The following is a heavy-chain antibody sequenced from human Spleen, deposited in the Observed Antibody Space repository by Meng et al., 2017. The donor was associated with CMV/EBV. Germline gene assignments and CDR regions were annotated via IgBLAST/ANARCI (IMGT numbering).Heavy chain of an antibody. Sequence: QVQLQEWGAGLLKPSETLSLTCAVYGASFSDYYWSWIRQPPRKGLEWIGEINHSGNTNYNPSLKSRVTISVDTSKNQFSLKLSSVTAADTAVYYCARNPCGGDCYSVFDIWGQGTMVTVSS. CDR1: GASFSDYY. CDR3: ARNPCGGDCYSVFDI. CDR2: INHSGNT. D-gene: IGHD2-21*02. J-gene: IGHJ3*02. V-gene: IGHV4-34*01.